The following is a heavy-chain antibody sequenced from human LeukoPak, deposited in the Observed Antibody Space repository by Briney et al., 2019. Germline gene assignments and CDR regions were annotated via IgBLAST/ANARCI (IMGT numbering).Heavy chain of an antibody. CDR1: GFTFSSYG. J-gene: IGHJ4*02. CDR3: AKGPLRYFDWLPDY. Sequence: GGSLRLSCAASGFTFSSYGMSWVRQAPGKGLEWVSGISPSGDITYYADSVKGRFTISRDNSKNTLYLQMNSLRAEDTAVYYCAKGPLRYFDWLPDYWGQGTLATVSS. CDR2: ISPSGDIT. D-gene: IGHD3-9*01. V-gene: IGHV3-23*01.